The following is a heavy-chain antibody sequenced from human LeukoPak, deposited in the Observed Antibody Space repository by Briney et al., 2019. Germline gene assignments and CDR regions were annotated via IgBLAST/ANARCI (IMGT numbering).Heavy chain of an antibody. D-gene: IGHD5-12*01. J-gene: IGHJ4*02. CDR2: ITYDGSNK. CDR1: GFAFGVYA. CDR3: AREFTVANQPRFDF. V-gene: IGHV3-30-3*01. Sequence: GGSLRLSCAASGFAFGVYAMHWVRQAPGKGLEWVALITYDGSNKYYADSVKGRFTISRDNSKNTLYLQMNSLRAEDTAVYSCAREFTVANQPRFDFWGQGTLVTVSS.